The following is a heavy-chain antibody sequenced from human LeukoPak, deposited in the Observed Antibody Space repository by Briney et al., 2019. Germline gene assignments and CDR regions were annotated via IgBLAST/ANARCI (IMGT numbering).Heavy chain of an antibody. CDR3: AREGIAVAGSY. V-gene: IGHV3-21*03. D-gene: IGHD6-19*01. CDR2: ISSSSSYI. J-gene: IGHJ4*02. CDR1: GFTFSSYS. Sequence: PGGPLTLSCAASGFTFSSYSMNWVRQARGRGLECGSSISSSSSYIYYADSVKGRFTISRDNAKNSLYLQMNSQRAEDTAVYYCAREGIAVAGSYWGRGNRATVTS.